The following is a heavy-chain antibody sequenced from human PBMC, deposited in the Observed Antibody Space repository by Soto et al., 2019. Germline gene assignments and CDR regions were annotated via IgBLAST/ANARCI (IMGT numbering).Heavy chain of an antibody. D-gene: IGHD6-6*01. CDR2: ISYDGSNK. V-gene: IGHV3-30-3*01. CDR3: ARVGKQLVSSGYYYYGMDV. CDR1: GFTFSSYA. Sequence: QVQLVESGGGVVQPGRSLRLSCAASGFTFSSYAMHWARQAPGKGLEWVAVISYDGSNKYYADSVKGRFTISRDNSKNTLYLQMNSLRAEDTAVYYCARVGKQLVSSGYYYYGMDVWGQGTTVTVSS. J-gene: IGHJ6*02.